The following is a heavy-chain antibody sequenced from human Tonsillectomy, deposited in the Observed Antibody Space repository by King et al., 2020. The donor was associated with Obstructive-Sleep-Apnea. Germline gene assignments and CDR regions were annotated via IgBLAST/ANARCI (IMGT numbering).Heavy chain of an antibody. CDR1: GFSFTSYW. V-gene: IGHV3-7*03. CDR2: INQDGSEK. Sequence: VQLVESEGGLVQPGGSLRLSCAASGFSFTSYWMTWVRQAPGKGLEWVANINQDGSEKYYVDSVRGRFTISRDNVKNSLYLQMNSLRAEDTAVYYCARDYGLQPYGLDVWGQGTTVTVSS. J-gene: IGHJ6*02. D-gene: IGHD4-11*01. CDR3: ARDYGLQPYGLDV.